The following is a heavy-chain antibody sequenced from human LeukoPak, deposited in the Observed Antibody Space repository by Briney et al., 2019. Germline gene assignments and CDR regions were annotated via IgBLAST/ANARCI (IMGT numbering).Heavy chain of an antibody. V-gene: IGHV4-4*07. Sequence: PSETLSLTCTVSGDSINSFYWSWIRQPAGKGLEWIGRIYTSGSTNYSPSLKSRVTMSVDTSKNQFSLKLSSVTAADTAVYYCARDVVAAVGSFDYWGQGTQVTVSS. CDR2: IYTSGST. CDR1: GDSINSFY. J-gene: IGHJ4*02. CDR3: ARDVVAAVGSFDY. D-gene: IGHD2-2*01.